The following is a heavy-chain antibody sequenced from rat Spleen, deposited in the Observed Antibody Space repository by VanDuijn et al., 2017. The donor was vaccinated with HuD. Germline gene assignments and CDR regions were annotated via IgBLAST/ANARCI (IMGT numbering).Heavy chain of an antibody. Sequence: QVQLKESGPGLVQPSQTLSLTCTVSGFSLTSNGVSWVRQPPGKGLEWIAAILSGGSTYYNSALKSRLGISRDTSKSQVFLKMNSLQTEDTAIYFCVRERVPGFAFYFGYWGQGVMVTVSS. D-gene: IGHD1-4*01. J-gene: IGHJ2*01. CDR3: VRERVPGFAFYFGY. V-gene: IGHV2S12*01. CDR1: GFSLTSNG. CDR2: ILSGGST.